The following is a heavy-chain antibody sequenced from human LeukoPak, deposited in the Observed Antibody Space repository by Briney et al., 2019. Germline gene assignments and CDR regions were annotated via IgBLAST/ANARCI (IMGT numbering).Heavy chain of an antibody. D-gene: IGHD3-22*01. CDR2: INPNSGGT. CDR3: AREVFGYYDSSGDY. J-gene: IGHJ4*02. CDR1: GYTFTGYY. V-gene: IGHV1-2*02. Sequence: ASVKVSCKASGYTFTGYYMLWVRQAPGQGLEWMGWINPNSGGTNYAQKFRGRVTMTRDTSISTAYMELSRLRSDDTAVYYCAREVFGYYDSSGDYWGQGTLVTVSS.